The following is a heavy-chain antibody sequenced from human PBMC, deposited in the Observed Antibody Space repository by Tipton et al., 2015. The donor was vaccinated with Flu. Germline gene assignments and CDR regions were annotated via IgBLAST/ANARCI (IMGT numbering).Heavy chain of an antibody. V-gene: IGHV3-53*01. CDR3: SGTQGTFDI. Sequence: SLRLSCAASGFIFSAYTMNWVRQAPGKGLEWVSVIYSGGSTYYADSVKGRFTISRDNSKNTLYLQMNSLRAEDTAVYYCSGTQGTFDIWGQGTMVTVSS. CDR2: IYSGGST. J-gene: IGHJ3*02. CDR1: GFIFSAYT. D-gene: IGHD1-26*01.